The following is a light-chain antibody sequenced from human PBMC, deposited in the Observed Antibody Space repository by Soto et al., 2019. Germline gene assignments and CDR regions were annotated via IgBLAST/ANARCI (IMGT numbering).Light chain of an antibody. CDR3: QQYFTSPLN. CDR1: QTVSSSF. Sequence: EVVLTQSPGTLSLSPGERATLSCRASQTVSSSFLAWYQQKPGQAPRLLIYGVSSRATGIPDRFSGTGSGTDFTLTISRLEPEDFALYYCQQYFTSPLNFGGGTKVEIK. J-gene: IGKJ4*01. V-gene: IGKV3-20*01. CDR2: GVS.